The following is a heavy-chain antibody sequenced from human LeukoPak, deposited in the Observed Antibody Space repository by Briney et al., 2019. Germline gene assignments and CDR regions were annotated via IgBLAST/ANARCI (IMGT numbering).Heavy chain of an antibody. J-gene: IGHJ6*03. V-gene: IGHV3-13*01. CDR1: GFTFSSFD. Sequence: GGSLRLSCAASGFTFSSFDMHWVRQPTGQGLEWVSTIGSASDTYYPGSVEGRFTLSRDNAKNSLYLQMNRLTAGDTAVYYCARGPPRGKYYFMDVWGKGTTVTVSS. CDR2: IGSASDT. D-gene: IGHD1-1*01. CDR3: ARGPPRGKYYFMDV.